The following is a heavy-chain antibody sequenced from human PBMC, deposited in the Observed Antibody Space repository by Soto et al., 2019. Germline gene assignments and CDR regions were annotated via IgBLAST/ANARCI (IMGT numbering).Heavy chain of an antibody. CDR3: AKDPQYYDFWSGYSDY. CDR1: GFTFGTYG. V-gene: IGHV3-30*18. J-gene: IGHJ4*02. D-gene: IGHD3-3*01. CDR2: MSYDGSNK. Sequence: GGSLRLSCAASGFTFGTYGMHWVRQAPGKGLEWVAVMSYDGSNKYYADSVKGRFTISRDNSKNTLYLQMNSLRAEDTAVYYCAKDPQYYDFWSGYSDYWGQGTLVTVSS.